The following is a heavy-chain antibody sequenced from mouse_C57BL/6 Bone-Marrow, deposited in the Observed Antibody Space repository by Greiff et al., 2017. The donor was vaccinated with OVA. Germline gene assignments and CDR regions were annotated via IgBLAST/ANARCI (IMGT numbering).Heavy chain of an antibody. V-gene: IGHV5-9*01. Sequence: EVKLVESGGGLVKPGGSLKLSCAASGFTFSSYTMSWVRQTPEKRLEWVATISGGGGNTYYPDSVKGRFTISRDNAKNTLYLQMSSLRSEDTALYYCARQGGQLRLRGYGVDYWGQGTSVTVSS. CDR2: ISGGGGNT. J-gene: IGHJ4*01. D-gene: IGHD3-2*02. CDR1: GFTFSSYT. CDR3: ARQGGQLRLRGYGVDY.